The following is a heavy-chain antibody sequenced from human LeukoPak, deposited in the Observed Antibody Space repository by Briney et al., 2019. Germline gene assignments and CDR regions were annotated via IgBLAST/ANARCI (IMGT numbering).Heavy chain of an antibody. D-gene: IGHD3-22*01. CDR2: IYHSGST. Sequence: PSETLSLTCAVSGYSISSGYYWGWIRQPPGKGLEWIGSIYHSGSTYYNPSLKSRVTISVDTSKNQFSLELSSVTAADTAVYYCARAYYYDSSGYYSPLDYWGQGTLVTVSS. V-gene: IGHV4-38-2*01. CDR1: GYSISSGYY. CDR3: ARAYYYDSSGYYSPLDY. J-gene: IGHJ4*02.